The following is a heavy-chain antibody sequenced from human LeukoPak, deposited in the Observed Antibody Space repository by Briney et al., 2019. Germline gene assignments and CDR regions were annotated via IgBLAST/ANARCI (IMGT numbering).Heavy chain of an antibody. CDR3: ARGAVAGYYYYYYYMDV. V-gene: IGHV4-39*07. J-gene: IGHJ6*03. Sequence: PSETLSLTCTVSGGSISSSSYYWGWIRQPPGKGLEWIGSIYYSGSTYYNPSLKSRVTISVDTSKNQFSLKLSSVTAADTAVYYCARGAVAGYYYYYYYMDVWGKGTTVTVSS. CDR1: GGSISSSSYY. CDR2: IYYSGST. D-gene: IGHD6-19*01.